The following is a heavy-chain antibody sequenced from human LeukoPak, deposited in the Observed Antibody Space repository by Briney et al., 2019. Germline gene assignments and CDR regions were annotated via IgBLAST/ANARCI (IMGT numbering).Heavy chain of an antibody. V-gene: IGHV1-2*06. Sequence: ASVKVSCKASGYTFTGYYMHWVRQAPGQGLEWMGRINPNSGGTNYAQKFQGRVTMTRDTSTSTVYMELSSLRSEDTAVYYCARRGDDYGDYLDYWGQGTLVTVSS. CDR3: ARRGDDYGDYLDY. D-gene: IGHD4-17*01. CDR1: GYTFTGYY. CDR2: INPNSGGT. J-gene: IGHJ4*02.